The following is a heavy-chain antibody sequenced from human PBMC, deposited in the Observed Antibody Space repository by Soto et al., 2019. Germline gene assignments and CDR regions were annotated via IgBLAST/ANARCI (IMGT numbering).Heavy chain of an antibody. CDR2: IYYTGST. CDR3: AIGGDVYTTSFFDY. CDR1: SDSISRYY. D-gene: IGHD3-16*01. Sequence: SETLSLTCTVSSDSISRYYWSWIRQPPGKGLEWIGYIYYTGSTNSNPSLRSRLTMSVDASQNQFALKLNSVTAADTAVYFCAIGGDVYTTSFFDYWGLGTLVTVSS. J-gene: IGHJ4*02. V-gene: IGHV4-59*01.